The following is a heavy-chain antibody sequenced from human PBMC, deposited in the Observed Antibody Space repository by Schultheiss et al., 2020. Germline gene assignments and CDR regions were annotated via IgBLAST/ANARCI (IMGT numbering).Heavy chain of an antibody. CDR1: NGSISSYY. V-gene: IGHV4-59*01. J-gene: IGHJ4*02. D-gene: IGHD3-10*01. Sequence: SETLSLTCTVSNGSISSYYWSWIRQPPGKGLEWIGYIYYSGTTTYNPSLKSRVTISVDTSKNQFSLKLSSVTAADTAVYYCARDYGSGSYSWGQGTLVTVSS. CDR3: ARDYGSGSYS. CDR2: IYYSGTT.